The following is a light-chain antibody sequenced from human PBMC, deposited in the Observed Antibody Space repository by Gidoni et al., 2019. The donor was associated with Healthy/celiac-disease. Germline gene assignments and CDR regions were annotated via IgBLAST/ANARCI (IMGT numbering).Light chain of an antibody. CDR3: AAWDDSLNGWV. J-gene: IGLJ3*02. Sequence: QSVLPQPPSASGTPGQRVTISCSGSSSNIGSNTVTWYQQLPGTAPKLLIYSNKQRPSGVPDRFSGSKSGTSASLAISGLQSVDEADYYCAAWDDSLNGWVFGGGTKLTVL. CDR2: SNK. V-gene: IGLV1-44*01. CDR1: SSNIGSNT.